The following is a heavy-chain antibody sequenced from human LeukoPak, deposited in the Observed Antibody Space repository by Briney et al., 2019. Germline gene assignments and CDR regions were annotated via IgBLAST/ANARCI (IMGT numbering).Heavy chain of an antibody. CDR3: ARQGYSSSGSFRYYYYMDV. V-gene: IGHV4-34*01. J-gene: IGHJ6*03. Sequence: SETLSLTCAVYGGSFSGYYWSWIRQPPGKGLEWIGEINHSGSTNYNPSLKSRVTISVDTSKNQFSLKLSSVTAADTAVYYCARQGYSSSGSFRYYYYMDVWGKGTTVTISS. D-gene: IGHD6-13*01. CDR2: INHSGST. CDR1: GGSFSGYY.